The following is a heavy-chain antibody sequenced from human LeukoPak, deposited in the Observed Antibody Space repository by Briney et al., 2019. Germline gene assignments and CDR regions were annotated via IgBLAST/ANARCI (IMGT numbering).Heavy chain of an antibody. J-gene: IGHJ3*02. CDR3: ARGSTVMDAFDI. D-gene: IGHD4-17*01. Sequence: SETLSLTCAVYGGSFSGYYWSWIRQPPGKGLEWIGEINHSGSTNYNPSLKSRVTISVDTSKNQFSLKLSSVTAADTAVYYCARGSTVMDAFDIWGQGTMVTASS. CDR1: GGSFSGYY. V-gene: IGHV4-34*01. CDR2: INHSGST.